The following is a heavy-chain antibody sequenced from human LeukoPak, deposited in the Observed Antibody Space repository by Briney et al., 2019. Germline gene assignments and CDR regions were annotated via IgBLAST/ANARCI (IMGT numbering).Heavy chain of an antibody. J-gene: IGHJ4*02. D-gene: IGHD3-22*01. CDR2: INPNSGGT. CDR1: GYTFTSYG. CDR3: ARNIYYDSSGYFDY. Sequence: ASVKVSCKASGYTFTSYGISWVRQAPGQGLEWMGWINPNSGGTNYAQKFQGRVTMTRDTSISTAYMELSRLRSDDTAVYYCARNIYYDSSGYFDYWGQGTLVTVSS. V-gene: IGHV1-2*02.